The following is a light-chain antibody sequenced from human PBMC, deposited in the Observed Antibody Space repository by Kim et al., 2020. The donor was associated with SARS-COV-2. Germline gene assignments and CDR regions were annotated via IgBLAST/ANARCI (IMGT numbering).Light chain of an antibody. J-gene: IGLJ2*01. CDR1: SSNIGSNY. CDR2: RNN. CDR3: AAWDDSLSGGV. Sequence: QSVLTQPPSASGTHGQRVTISCSGSSSNIGSNYVYWYQQFPGTAPKLLIYRNNQRPSGVPDRFSGSKSGTSASLAISGLRSEDEADYYCAAWDDSLSGGVFGGGTQLTVL. V-gene: IGLV1-47*01.